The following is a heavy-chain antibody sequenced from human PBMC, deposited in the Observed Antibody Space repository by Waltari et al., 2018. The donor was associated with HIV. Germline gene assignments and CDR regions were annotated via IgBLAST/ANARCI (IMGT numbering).Heavy chain of an antibody. CDR1: GFSVSRYW. J-gene: IGHJ4*02. Sequence: EVQLVQSGGGLVQPGGSRRLSCAASGFSVSRYWMHWVRQIPGQGLGWVSRINPDGNTINYADSVRGRFTISRDYAKNTLYLQMNSLRDEDTAMYYCVKDMFGEYDYWGQGTLVTVSS. D-gene: IGHD3-10*02. V-gene: IGHV3-74*01. CDR3: VKDMFGEYDY. CDR2: INPDGNTI.